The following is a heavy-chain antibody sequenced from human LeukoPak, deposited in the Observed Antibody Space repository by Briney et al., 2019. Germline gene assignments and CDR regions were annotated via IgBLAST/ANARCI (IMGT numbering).Heavy chain of an antibody. CDR2: ISSDGGNK. J-gene: IGHJ5*01. CDR1: RLSFSDYA. Sequence: PGRSLRLSCAAPRLSFSDYAMNWVRRAPGKGLEWVAVISSDGGNKFYADSVKGRFTVSRDNSRNTLYLQMNSLTVEDTAVYYCARDNDPDYSSSPGWFDSWGQGTLVTVSS. V-gene: IGHV3-30-3*01. CDR3: ARDNDPDYSSSPGWFDS. D-gene: IGHD6-6*01.